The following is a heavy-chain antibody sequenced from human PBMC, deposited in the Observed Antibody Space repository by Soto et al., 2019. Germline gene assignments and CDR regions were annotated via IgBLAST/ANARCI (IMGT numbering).Heavy chain of an antibody. CDR3: ANPNDGYSSSLMRYGMDV. Sequence: GGSLRLSCASSGFTFSSYAMSLVRQAPGKGLEWVSTLSSSGGSTYYADPVKGRFTISRDNSKNTLYLQMNSLRVEDTAVYYCANPNDGYSSSLMRYGMDVWGQGTTVTVSS. J-gene: IGHJ6*02. CDR2: LSSSGGST. D-gene: IGHD6-13*01. V-gene: IGHV3-23*01. CDR1: GFTFSSYA.